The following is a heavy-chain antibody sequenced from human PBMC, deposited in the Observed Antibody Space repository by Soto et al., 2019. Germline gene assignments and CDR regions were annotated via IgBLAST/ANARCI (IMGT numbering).Heavy chain of an antibody. J-gene: IGHJ5*02. CDR2: IYYTGST. D-gene: IGHD2-15*01. Sequence: LSLTCTVSGGSISSYYWTWIRQPPGKEPEWIAYIYYTGSTSYNPSLKSRVTISLDTSKNQFSLNLSSVTAADTAVYYCARHHRYFTRGSRYAIDAWGPGTLVTVSS. CDR1: GGSISSYY. V-gene: IGHV4-59*08. CDR3: ARHHRYFTRGSRYAIDA.